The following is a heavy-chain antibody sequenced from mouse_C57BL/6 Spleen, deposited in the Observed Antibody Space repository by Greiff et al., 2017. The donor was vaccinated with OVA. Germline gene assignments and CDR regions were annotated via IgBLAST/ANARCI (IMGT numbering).Heavy chain of an antibody. CDR2: IDPSDSET. D-gene: IGHD1-1*02. V-gene: IGHV1-52*01. CDR3: ARGGDYADYYAMDY. J-gene: IGHJ4*01. Sequence: QVQLKQPGAELVRPGSSVKLSCKASGYTFTSYWMHWVKQRPIQGLEWIGNIDPSDSETHYNQKFKDKATLTVVKSSSTAYMQLSSLTSEDSAVYYCARGGDYADYYAMDYWGQGTSVTVSS. CDR1: GYTFTSYW.